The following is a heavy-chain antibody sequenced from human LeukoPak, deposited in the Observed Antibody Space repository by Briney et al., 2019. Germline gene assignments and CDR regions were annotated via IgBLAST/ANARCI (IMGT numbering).Heavy chain of an antibody. Sequence: SETLSLTCAVYGVSFSGYYWSWIRQSPEKGLEWIGEINHGGGTNYNTSLESRVTMSVDTSKSQFTLKLNSVTAADTAVNNCAKVYSISFRDSFDVWGPGTMVIV. D-gene: IGHD6-6*01. V-gene: IGHV4-34*01. J-gene: IGHJ3*01. CDR1: GVSFSGYY. CDR2: INHGGGT. CDR3: AKVYSISFRDSFDV.